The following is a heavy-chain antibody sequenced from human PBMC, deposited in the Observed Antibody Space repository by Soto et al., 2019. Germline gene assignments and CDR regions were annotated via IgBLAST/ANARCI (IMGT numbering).Heavy chain of an antibody. CDR3: AREKYGASPPANDYYCGMDV. V-gene: IGHV1-69*06. D-gene: IGHD2-8*01. CDR1: GGTFSSYA. J-gene: IGHJ6*02. CDR2: ILPNFGAA. Sequence: QVQLVQSGAEVKKPGSSVKVSCKASGGTFSSYAINWVRQAPGQGLGWMGGILPNFGAANYAQKFQGRVTITADKSKNTGYRELSSLRSEDTGVYYCAREKYGASPPANDYYCGMDVWGQGTTVTVSS.